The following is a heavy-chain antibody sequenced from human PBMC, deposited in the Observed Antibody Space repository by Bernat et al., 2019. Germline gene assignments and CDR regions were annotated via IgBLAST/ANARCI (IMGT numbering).Heavy chain of an antibody. Sequence: EVHLVESGGGLVKPGGSLRLSCVASGFTFSKAWMNWVRQAPGKGLEWVGRIKTNNDGETPDYAAPVKGRFTISIDDSKNTLYLQMNFLETEDTAVYYCTTPLFKTTNYWGQGTLVTVSS. CDR1: GFTFSKAW. J-gene: IGHJ4*02. V-gene: IGHV3-15*01. CDR2: IKTNNDGETP. CDR3: TTPLFKTTNY. D-gene: IGHD4-17*01.